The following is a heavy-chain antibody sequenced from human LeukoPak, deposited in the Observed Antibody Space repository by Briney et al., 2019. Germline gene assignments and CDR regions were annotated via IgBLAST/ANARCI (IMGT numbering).Heavy chain of an antibody. CDR2: IIPIFGIA. Sequence: ASVKVSCKASGGAFSSYAISWVRQAPGQGLEWMGRIIPIFGIANYAQKFQGRVTITADKSTSTAYMELSSLRSEDTAVYYCAREREKVELPAFDIWGQGTMVTVSS. J-gene: IGHJ3*02. CDR1: GGAFSSYA. V-gene: IGHV1-69*04. CDR3: AREREKVELPAFDI. D-gene: IGHD1-7*01.